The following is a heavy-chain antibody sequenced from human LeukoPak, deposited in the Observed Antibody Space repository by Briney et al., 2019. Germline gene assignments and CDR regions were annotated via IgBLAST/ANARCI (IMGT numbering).Heavy chain of an antibody. Sequence: GASVKDSCKTSGYSFTDYYMHWVRQAPGQGLEWMGWINPNSGGTSSAQKLQGRVTMTRDTSITTVYMEVSWLTSDDTAIYYCARADRLDGGPYLIGPWGQGTLVTVSS. CDR1: GYSFTDYY. CDR3: ARADRLDGGPYLIGP. J-gene: IGHJ5*02. V-gene: IGHV1-2*02. D-gene: IGHD2-21*01. CDR2: INPNSGGT.